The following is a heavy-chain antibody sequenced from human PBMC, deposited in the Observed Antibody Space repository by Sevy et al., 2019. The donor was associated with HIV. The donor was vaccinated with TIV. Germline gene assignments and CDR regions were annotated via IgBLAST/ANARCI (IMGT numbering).Heavy chain of an antibody. J-gene: IGHJ6*02. D-gene: IGHD2-2*01. CDR3: ARVGTLVVPAATAHYYYYGMDV. CDR1: GFTFSSYS. CDR2: ISSSSSYI. Sequence: GGSLRLSCAASGFTFSSYSVNWVRQAPGKGLEWVSSISSSSSYIYYADSVKGRFTISRDNAKNSLYLQMNSLRAEDTAVYYCARVGTLVVPAATAHYYYYGMDVWGQGTTVTVSS. V-gene: IGHV3-21*01.